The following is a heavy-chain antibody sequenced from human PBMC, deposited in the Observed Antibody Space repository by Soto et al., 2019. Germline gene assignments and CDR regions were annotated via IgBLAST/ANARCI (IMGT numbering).Heavy chain of an antibody. J-gene: IGHJ6*02. CDR1: GFTFSSYA. V-gene: IGHV3-30-3*01. CDR3: ARDLDYGDYVRYYYGMDV. Sequence: QVQLVESGGGVVQPGRSLRLSCAASGFTFSSYAMHWVRQAPGKGLEWVAVISYDGSNKYYADSVKGRFTISSDNSKNTLYLQMNSLRAEDTAVYYCARDLDYGDYVRYYYGMDVWGQGTTVTVSS. D-gene: IGHD4-17*01. CDR2: ISYDGSNK.